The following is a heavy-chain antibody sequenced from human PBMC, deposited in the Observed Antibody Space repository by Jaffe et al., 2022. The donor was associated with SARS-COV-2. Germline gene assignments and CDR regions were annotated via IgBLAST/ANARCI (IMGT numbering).Heavy chain of an antibody. J-gene: IGHJ2*01. V-gene: IGHV3-33*01. CDR2: IWYDGTSK. CDR1: GFIFSTYG. CDR3: ARDAAIAAAFNWYFDL. Sequence: QVQLVESGGGVVQPGRSLRLSCAASGFIFSTYGMHWVRQAPGKGLEWVAVIWYDGTSKYYADSVKGRFTISRDNSKNTLYLQMNSLRAEDTAVYYCARDAAIAAAFNWYFDLWGRGTLVTVSS. D-gene: IGHD6-25*01.